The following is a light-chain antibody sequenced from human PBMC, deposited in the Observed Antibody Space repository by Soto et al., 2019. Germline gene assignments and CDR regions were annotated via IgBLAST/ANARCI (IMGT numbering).Light chain of an antibody. J-gene: IGKJ5*01. CDR3: QQYNNWPSIT. CDR1: QSVSSK. CDR2: GAS. V-gene: IGKV3D-15*01. Sequence: EIVMTQSPATLSVSPGGGASLSCRASQSVSSKLAWYQQKPGQAPRLLISGASGRATGIPDRFSGSGSGTDFTLTISRLEPEDFAVYYCQQYNNWPSITFGQGTRLEIK.